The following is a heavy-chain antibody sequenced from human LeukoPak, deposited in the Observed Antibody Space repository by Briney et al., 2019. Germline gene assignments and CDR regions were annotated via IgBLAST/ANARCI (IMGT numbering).Heavy chain of an antibody. CDR1: GFTFSSYA. CDR3: ARVSEWLVLDY. V-gene: IGHV3-64*01. D-gene: IGHD6-19*01. CDR2: ISSNGGST. Sequence: PGGSLRLSCAASGFTFSSYAMRWVRQAPGKGLEYVSAISSNGGSTYYANSVKGRFTISRDNSKNTLYLQMGSLRAEDMAVYYCARVSEWLVLDYWGQGTLVTVSS. J-gene: IGHJ4*02.